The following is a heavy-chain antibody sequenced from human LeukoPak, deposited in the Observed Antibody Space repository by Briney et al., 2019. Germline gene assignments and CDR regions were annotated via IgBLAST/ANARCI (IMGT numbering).Heavy chain of an antibody. J-gene: IGHJ4*02. CDR1: GFTFSSYA. D-gene: IGHD2-21*01. CDR2: ISYDGSNK. Sequence: PGGSLRLSCAASGFTFSSYAMHWVRQAPGKGLEWVAVISYDGSNKYYADSVKGRFTISRDNSKNTLYLQMYSLRAEDTAVYYCARTPYCGGDCYSVNFDYWGQGTLVTVSS. CDR3: ARTPYCGGDCYSVNFDY. V-gene: IGHV3-30-3*01.